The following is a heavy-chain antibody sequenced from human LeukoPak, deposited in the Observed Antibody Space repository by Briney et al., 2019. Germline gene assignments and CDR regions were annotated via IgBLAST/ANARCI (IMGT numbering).Heavy chain of an antibody. Sequence: GGSLRLSCTASEFTVSRNYMLWVRQAPGKGLEWVSLIFSNGDTHYADSVKGRFTISRDTSKNTVYLQMNSLRVENTAMYYCTRDQMNYWGQGTLVTVSS. CDR3: TRDQMNY. CDR2: IFSNGDT. D-gene: IGHD5-24*01. V-gene: IGHV3-53*01. CDR1: EFTVSRNY. J-gene: IGHJ4*02.